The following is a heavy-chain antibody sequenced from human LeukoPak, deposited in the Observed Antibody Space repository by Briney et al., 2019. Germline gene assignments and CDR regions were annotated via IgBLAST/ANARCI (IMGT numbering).Heavy chain of an antibody. CDR2: IYYSGST. CDR1: GDSLRSSSYS. J-gene: IGHJ4*02. D-gene: IGHD3-3*01. Sequence: SETLSLTCTVSGDSLRSSSYSWGWIRQPPGKALEWIGSIYYSGSTYHNPSLKSRATISVDTSKNQFSLKLSSVTAADTAVYYCARVFRPTGTYYDFWSDYNSFDYWGQGTLVTVSS. V-gene: IGHV4-39*07. CDR3: ARVFRPTGTYYDFWSDYNSFDY.